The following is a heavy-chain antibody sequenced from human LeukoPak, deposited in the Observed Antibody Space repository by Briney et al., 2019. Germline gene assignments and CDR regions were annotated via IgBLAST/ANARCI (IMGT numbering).Heavy chain of an antibody. Sequence: ASVKVSCKASGYTFTGYYMHWVRQAPGQGLEWMGRINPNSGGRNYAQKFQGRVTMTRDTSISTAYMELSRLRSDDTAVYYCARAQTGETYDLWSGYPIYYYMDVWGKGTTVTVSS. CDR3: ARAQTGETYDLWSGYPIYYYMDV. J-gene: IGHJ6*03. D-gene: IGHD3-3*01. CDR1: GYTFTGYY. CDR2: INPNSGGR. V-gene: IGHV1-2*06.